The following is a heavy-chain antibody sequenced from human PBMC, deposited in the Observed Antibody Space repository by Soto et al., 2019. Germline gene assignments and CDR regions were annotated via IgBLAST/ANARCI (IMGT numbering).Heavy chain of an antibody. Sequence: SVKVSCKASGGTFSSYAISWVRQAPGQGLEWMGGIIPIFGTANYAQKFQGRVTITADKSTSTAYMELSSLRSEDTAVYYCARDKGVGLRYDYYYGMDVWGQGTTVTVSS. V-gene: IGHV1-69*06. J-gene: IGHJ6*02. CDR1: GGTFSSYA. CDR3: ARDKGVGLRYDYYYGMDV. D-gene: IGHD3-16*01. CDR2: IIPIFGTA.